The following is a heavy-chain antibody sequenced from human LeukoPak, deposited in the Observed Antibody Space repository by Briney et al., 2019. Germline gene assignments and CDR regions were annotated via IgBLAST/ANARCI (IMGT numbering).Heavy chain of an antibody. CDR1: GFTFSSYS. CDR2: ISSSSSTI. J-gene: IGHJ4*02. D-gene: IGHD6-19*01. V-gene: IGHV3-48*01. CDR3: ARDSSSGWPAGSYYFDY. Sequence: GGSLRLSCAASGFTFSSYSMNWVRQAPGKGLEWVSYISSSSSTIYYADSVKGRFTISRDNAKNSLYLQMNSLRAEDTAVYYCARDSSSGWPAGSYYFDYWGQGTLVTVSS.